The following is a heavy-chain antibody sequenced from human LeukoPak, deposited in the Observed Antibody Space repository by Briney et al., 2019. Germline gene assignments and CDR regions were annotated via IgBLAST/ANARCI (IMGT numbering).Heavy chain of an antibody. CDR1: GFSFSSYL. CDR3: ARGRYCSGGTRYFDY. J-gene: IGHJ4*02. D-gene: IGHD2-15*01. V-gene: IGHV3-74*01. Sequence: GGSLRLSCAASGFSFSSYLMHWVRQAPGKGLVWVSRINSDGTTTTYADSVKGRFTVSRDNAKNTLYLQMNSLRAEDTAVYYCARGRYCSGGTRYFDYWGQGALVTVSS. CDR2: INSDGTTT.